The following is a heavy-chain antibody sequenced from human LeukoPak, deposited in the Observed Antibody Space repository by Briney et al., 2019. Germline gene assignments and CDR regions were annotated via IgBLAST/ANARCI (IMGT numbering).Heavy chain of an antibody. CDR2: ISGSGDDT. V-gene: IGHV3-23*01. Sequence: GGSLRLSCAASGFTFSDYAMSWVRQAPGKGLEWVSAISGSGDDTYYADSVKGRFTISRDNAKNSLYLQMNSLRAEDTAVYYCARVSYYDSSGYSGMDVWGQGTTVTVSS. CDR3: ARVSYYDSSGYSGMDV. J-gene: IGHJ6*02. CDR1: GFTFSDYA. D-gene: IGHD3-22*01.